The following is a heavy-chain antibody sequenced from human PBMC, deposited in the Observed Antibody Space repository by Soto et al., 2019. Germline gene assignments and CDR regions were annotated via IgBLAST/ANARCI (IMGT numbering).Heavy chain of an antibody. CDR1: GFTVSSNY. V-gene: IGHV3-66*01. CDR3: ARDEEPRSWFDP. J-gene: IGHJ5*02. Sequence: GGSLRLSCAASGFTVSSNYMSWVRQAPGKGLEWVSVIYSGGSTYYADSVKGRFTISRDNSKNTLYLQLNSLRAEDTAVYYCARDEEPRSWFDPWGQGTLVTVSS. D-gene: IGHD1-1*01. CDR2: IYSGGST.